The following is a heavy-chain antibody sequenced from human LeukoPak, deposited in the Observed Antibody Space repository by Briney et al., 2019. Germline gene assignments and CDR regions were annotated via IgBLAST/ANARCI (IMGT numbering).Heavy chain of an antibody. Sequence: SVKVSCKASRGTFSNYAISWVRQAPGQGLEWMGGTMPIFGTGKNAQKFQGRVTITADESTSTAYMELSSLRSEDTAVYYCAGIDETIWFGDRDKGAFDIWGQGTMVTVSS. CDR2: TMPIFGTG. V-gene: IGHV1-69*13. D-gene: IGHD3-10*01. CDR3: AGIDETIWFGDRDKGAFDI. J-gene: IGHJ3*02. CDR1: RGTFSNYA.